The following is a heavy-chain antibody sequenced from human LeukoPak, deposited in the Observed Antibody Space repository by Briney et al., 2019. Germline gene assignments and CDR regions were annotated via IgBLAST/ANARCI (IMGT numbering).Heavy chain of an antibody. CDR3: AKRGVVIRVILVGFHKEAYYFDS. CDR2: ISGSGGGT. CDR1: GITLSNYG. V-gene: IGHV3-23*01. Sequence: GGSLRLSCAVSGITLSNYGMSWVRQAPGKGLEWVAGISGSGGGTNYADSVKGRFTISRDNPKNTLYLQMNSPGAEDTAVYFCAKRGVVIRVILVGFHKEAYYFDSWGQGALVTVSS. D-gene: IGHD3-22*01. J-gene: IGHJ4*02.